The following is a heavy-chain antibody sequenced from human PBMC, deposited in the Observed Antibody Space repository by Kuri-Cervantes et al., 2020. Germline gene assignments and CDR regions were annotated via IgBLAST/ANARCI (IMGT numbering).Heavy chain of an antibody. CDR1: GFTFSDYY. CDR3: ARDPDKLLWFGELLYPTYYYYGMDV. V-gene: IGHV3-11*04. CDR2: ISNTGGTI. Sequence: GGSLRLSCAASGFTFSDYYMSWIRQAPGKGLEWVSYISNTGGTIYYADSVKGRFTISRDNAKNSLYLQMNSLRDEDTAVYYCARDPDKLLWFGELLYPTYYYYGMDVWGQGTTVTVSS. J-gene: IGHJ6*02. D-gene: IGHD3-10*01.